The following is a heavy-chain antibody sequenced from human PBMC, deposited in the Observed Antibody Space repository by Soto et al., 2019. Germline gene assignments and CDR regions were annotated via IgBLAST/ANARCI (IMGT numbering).Heavy chain of an antibody. CDR2: ISAYNDYT. J-gene: IGHJ6*02. V-gene: IGHV1-18*01. Sequence: QVQLVQSGAEVKKPGSSVKVSCKASGYTFISYGISWVRQAPGPGLEWMGWISAYNDYTNYAQKLQGRVTMTTDTSTRMAYLELRSLRSDDTAVYYCAREGYYSGSWSYSTPRYYGMDVWGQGTTVTVSS. D-gene: IGHD3-10*01. CDR3: AREGYYSGSWSYSTPRYYGMDV. CDR1: GYTFISYG.